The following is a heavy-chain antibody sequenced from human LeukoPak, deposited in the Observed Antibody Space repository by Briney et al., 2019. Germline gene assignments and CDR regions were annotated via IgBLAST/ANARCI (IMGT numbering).Heavy chain of an antibody. Sequence: GGSLRLSCAASGFTFSSYGMHWVRQAPGKGLEWVAVISYDGSNKYYADSVKGRFTISRDNSKNTLYLQMNSLRAVDTAVYYCAKGSDYYDSSGYYFLDYWGQGTLVTVSS. CDR3: AKGSDYYDSSGYYFLDY. D-gene: IGHD3-22*01. CDR2: ISYDGSNK. CDR1: GFTFSSYG. V-gene: IGHV3-30*18. J-gene: IGHJ4*02.